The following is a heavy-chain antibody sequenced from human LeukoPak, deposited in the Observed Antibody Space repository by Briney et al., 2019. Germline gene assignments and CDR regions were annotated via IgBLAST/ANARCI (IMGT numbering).Heavy chain of an antibody. CDR2: INHSGST. CDR1: GGSFSGYY. Sequence: PSETLSLTCAVYGGSFSGYYWSWIRQPPGKGLEWIGEINHSGSTNYNPSLKSRVTISVDTSKNQFSLKLSSVTAADTAVYYCARGQGTTVTYYYYYMDVWGKGTTVTVSS. V-gene: IGHV4-34*01. CDR3: ARGQGTTVTYYYYYMDV. D-gene: IGHD4-17*01. J-gene: IGHJ6*03.